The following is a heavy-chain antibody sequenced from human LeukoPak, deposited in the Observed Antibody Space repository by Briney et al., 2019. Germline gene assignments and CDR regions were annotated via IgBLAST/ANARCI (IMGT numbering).Heavy chain of an antibody. J-gene: IGHJ3*01. CDR3: ARRYCSSCPTGHAFDL. Sequence: GGSLRLSCAASGFSVNSYYMSWVRQAPGRGLEWVSALSSGDNTHYADSVNGRFIISRDNSKNTLYLQLNSLRAEDTAVYYCARRYCSSCPTGHAFDLWGQGTMVTVSS. CDR1: GFSVNSYY. D-gene: IGHD2-15*01. CDR2: LSSGDNT. V-gene: IGHV3-53*01.